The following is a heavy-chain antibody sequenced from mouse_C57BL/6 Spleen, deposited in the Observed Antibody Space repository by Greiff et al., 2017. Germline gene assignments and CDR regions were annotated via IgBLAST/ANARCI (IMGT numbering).Heavy chain of an antibody. CDR3: ARGNYGSSVFDY. V-gene: IGHV1-54*01. Sequence: QVQLQQSGAELVRPGTSVKVSCKASGYAFTNYLIEWVKQRPGQGLEWIGVINPGSGGTNYNEKFKGKATLTADKSSSTAYMQLSSLTSEDSAVYFCARGNYGSSVFDYWGQGTTLTVSS. CDR1: GYAFTNYL. D-gene: IGHD1-1*01. CDR2: INPGSGGT. J-gene: IGHJ2*01.